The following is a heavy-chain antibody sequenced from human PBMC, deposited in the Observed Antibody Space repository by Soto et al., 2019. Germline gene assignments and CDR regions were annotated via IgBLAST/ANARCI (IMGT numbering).Heavy chain of an antibody. CDR2: IIPIFGTA. Sequence: QVQLVQSGAEVKKPGSSVKVSCKASGGTFSSYAISWVRQAPGQGLEWMGGIIPIFGTANYAQKVQGRVTRSADESTSTAYMGLDSLRSEDTAVYYCASEGYSSGYYPFDYWGQGTLVTVSS. D-gene: IGHD3-22*01. CDR3: ASEGYSSGYYPFDY. CDR1: GGTFSSYA. J-gene: IGHJ4*02. V-gene: IGHV1-69*12.